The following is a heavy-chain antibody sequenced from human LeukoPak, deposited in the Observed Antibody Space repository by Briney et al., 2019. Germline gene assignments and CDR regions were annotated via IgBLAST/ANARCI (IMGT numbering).Heavy chain of an antibody. Sequence: GGSLRLSCAASGFNYSSYTMNWVRQAPGMGLEWLSYISASRGITYYADSVKGRFTISRDNSKNTLYLQMNSLRAEDTAVYYCARDKNYYFDYWGQGTLVTVSS. J-gene: IGHJ4*02. CDR3: ARDKNYYFDY. CDR2: ISASRGIT. V-gene: IGHV3-48*01. D-gene: IGHD2/OR15-2a*01. CDR1: GFNYSSYT.